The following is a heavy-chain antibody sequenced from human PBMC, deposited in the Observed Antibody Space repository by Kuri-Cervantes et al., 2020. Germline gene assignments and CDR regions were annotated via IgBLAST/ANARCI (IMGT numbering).Heavy chain of an antibody. CDR3: ARYAVTTNNFDY. CDR1: GYSISSGYY. D-gene: IGHD4-17*01. J-gene: IGHJ4*02. V-gene: IGHV4-38-2*01. CDR2: IYHSGST. Sequence: GSLRLSCAVSGYSISSGYYWGWIRQPPGKGLEWIGSIYHSGSTYYNPSLKSRVTISVDTSKNQFSLKLNSVTAADTAVYYCARYAVTTNNFDYWGQGTLVTVSS.